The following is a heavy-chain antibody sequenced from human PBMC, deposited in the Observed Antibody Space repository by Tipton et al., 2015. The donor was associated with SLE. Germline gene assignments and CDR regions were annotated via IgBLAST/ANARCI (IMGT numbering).Heavy chain of an antibody. CDR3: PRDPHDSTWRNGWFEP. CDR2: LFPRVST. D-gene: IGHD6-13*01. Sequence: TLSLPCAVSGYSLTRGDYWGWIRQPPGKGLEWVGRLFPRVSTYYNPSLKSRVTISTDTSKNEIYLKLTSVTATDTAVYFCPRDPHDSTWRNGWFEPWRQGTLVTVSS. J-gene: IGHJ5*02. CDR1: GYSLTRGDY. V-gene: IGHV4-38-2*02.